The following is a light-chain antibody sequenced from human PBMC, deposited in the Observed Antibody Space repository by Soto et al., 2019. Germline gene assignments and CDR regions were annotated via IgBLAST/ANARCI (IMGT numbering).Light chain of an antibody. CDR1: QNISDY. J-gene: IGKJ3*01. Sequence: DIQMTQSPSSLSASVGDRVTITCPASQNISDYLNWYQQKAGKAPNVLIYAASRLQGGVPSRFSGSGSGTDFTLTIKSLQPEDFATYYCQQYFYSPQTFGPGTKVDIK. V-gene: IGKV1-39*01. CDR3: QQYFYSPQT. CDR2: AAS.